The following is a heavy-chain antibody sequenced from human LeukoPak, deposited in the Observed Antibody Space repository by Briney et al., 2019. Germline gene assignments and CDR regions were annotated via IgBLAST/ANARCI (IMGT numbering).Heavy chain of an antibody. CDR1: GYTFTSYG. CDR3: ARYYSNVGWFDP. V-gene: IGHV1-18*01. J-gene: IGHJ5*02. Sequence: ASVKVSCKASGYTFTSYGISWVRQAPGQGLEWMGWISAYNGNTNYAQKLQGRVTMTTDTSTSTAYMELSSLRSEDTAVYYCARYYSNVGWFDPWGQGTLVTVSS. CDR2: ISAYNGNT. D-gene: IGHD4-11*01.